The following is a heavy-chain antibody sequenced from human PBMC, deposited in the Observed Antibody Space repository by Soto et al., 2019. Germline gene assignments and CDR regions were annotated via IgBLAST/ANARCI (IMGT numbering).Heavy chain of an antibody. CDR1: GYTLTSHG. CDR3: ARDIFPKPGPEIGY. J-gene: IGHJ4*02. V-gene: IGHV1-18*01. Sequence: GASVKVSCKDSGYTLTSHGISWVRQAPGQGLEWMGWISAYNGNTNYAQKLQGRVTMTTDTSTSTAYMELRSLRSDDTAVYYCARDIFPKPGPEIGYWGQGTLVTVSS. CDR2: ISAYNGNT. D-gene: IGHD3-9*01.